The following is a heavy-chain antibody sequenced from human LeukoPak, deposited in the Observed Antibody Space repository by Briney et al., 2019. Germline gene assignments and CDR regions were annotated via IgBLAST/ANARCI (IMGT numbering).Heavy chain of an antibody. CDR2: INAGNGNT. J-gene: IGHJ6*04. CDR3: ARELSVGYYYGMDV. V-gene: IGHV1-3*01. Sequence: ASVKVSCKASGYTFTSYAMHWVRQAPGQRLEWMGWINAGNGNTKYSQKFQGRVTITRDTSASTAYMELSSLRSEDTAAYYCARELSVGYYYGMDVWGKGTTVTVSS. D-gene: IGHD2-15*01. CDR1: GYTFTSYA.